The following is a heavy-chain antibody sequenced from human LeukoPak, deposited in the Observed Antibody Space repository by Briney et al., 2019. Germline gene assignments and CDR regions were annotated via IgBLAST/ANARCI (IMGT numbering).Heavy chain of an antibody. V-gene: IGHV7-4-1*02. J-gene: IGHJ4*02. Sequence: GASVKVSCKASGYTFTSYAMNWVRQAPGQGLEWMGWINTNTGNPTYAQGFTGRFVFSLDTSVSTAYLQISSLKAEDTAVYYCARETQIAVSDPTFIDYWGRGTLVTVSS. CDR3: ARETQIAVSDPTFIDY. CDR1: GYTFTSYA. D-gene: IGHD6-19*01. CDR2: INTNTGNP.